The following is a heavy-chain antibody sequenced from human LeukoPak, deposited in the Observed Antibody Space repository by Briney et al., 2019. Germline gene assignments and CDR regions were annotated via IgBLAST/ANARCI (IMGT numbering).Heavy chain of an antibody. V-gene: IGHV4-59*11. J-gene: IGHJ5*02. D-gene: IGHD6-6*01. CDR3: AKASSSWSLFDP. Sequence: SETLSLTCTVSGGSISSHYWSWIRQPPGKGLEWIGYIYYSGSTNYNPSLKSRVIISVDTSKNQFSLKLSSVTAADTAVYYCAKASSSWSLFDPWGQGTLVTVSS. CDR1: GGSISSHY. CDR2: IYYSGST.